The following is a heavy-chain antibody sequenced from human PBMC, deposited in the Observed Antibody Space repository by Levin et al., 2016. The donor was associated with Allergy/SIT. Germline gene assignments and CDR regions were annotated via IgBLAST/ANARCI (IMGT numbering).Heavy chain of an antibody. V-gene: IGHV5-10-1*01. J-gene: IGHJ5*02. Sequence: GGSLRLSCQVSGGTSTNNWINWVRQMPGKGLEWMGRIDLRDSYTTYSPSVQGHVTISADKSLTTTYLQWSSLKASDTAMYYCAASGYTGSRGWLDPWGQGTLVIVSA. CDR3: AASGYTGSRGWLDP. CDR2: IDLRDSYT. D-gene: IGHD2-2*02. CDR1: GGTSTNNW.